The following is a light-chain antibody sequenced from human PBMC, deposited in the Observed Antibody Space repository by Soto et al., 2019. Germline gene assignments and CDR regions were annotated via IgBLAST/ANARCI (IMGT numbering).Light chain of an antibody. CDR1: HGVSSY. CDR2: DTS. CDR3: QQRSNWPWT. V-gene: IGKV3-11*01. Sequence: EIVLTQSPATLTLSPGERATLSCRASHGVSSYLAWYQQKPGQAPRLLMYDTSNRATGIPARFSGSGSGTDFTLTISSLEPEDFAVYSCQQRSNWPWTFGGWTKVEIK. J-gene: IGKJ4*01.